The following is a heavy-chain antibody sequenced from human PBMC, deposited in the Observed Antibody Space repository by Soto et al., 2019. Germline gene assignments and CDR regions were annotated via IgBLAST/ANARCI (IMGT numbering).Heavy chain of an antibody. J-gene: IGHJ4*02. V-gene: IGHV3-23*01. D-gene: IGHD2-21*02. CDR2: LAAGDTGT. CDR1: GFTVSTYT. Sequence: EVQLLESGGGLVQPGGSPRLSCVASGFTVSTYTMSWVRQAPGKGLEWVSALAAGDTGTYYADSVKGRFTISTDKSKNTLFLQMNSLRVEDTALYYCAGESGAWYGWGQGTLVTVSS. CDR3: AGESGAWYG.